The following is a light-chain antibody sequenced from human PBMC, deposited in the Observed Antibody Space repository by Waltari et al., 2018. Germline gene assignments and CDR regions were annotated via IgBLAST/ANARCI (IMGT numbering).Light chain of an antibody. J-gene: IGKJ5*01. CDR2: DAS. Sequence: DIQMTQSPSSLSASVGDRVTITCQASQDISNYLNWYQQKPGKAHKLLIYDASNLETGVPSRFSGSGSGTDFTFTISSLQPEDIATYYCQQYDKKAFGQGTRLEIK. CDR1: QDISNY. CDR3: QQYDKKA. V-gene: IGKV1-33*01.